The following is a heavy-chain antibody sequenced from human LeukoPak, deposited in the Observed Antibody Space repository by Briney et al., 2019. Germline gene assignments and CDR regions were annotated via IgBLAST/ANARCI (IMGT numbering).Heavy chain of an antibody. CDR2: ISPTGNT. V-gene: IGHV4-4*07. CDR1: GGSFSNHY. Sequence: SETLSLTCTVSGGSFSNHYWTWIRQPAGKGLEWIGRISPTGNTNYSASLDSRVSMSMDTSKNQFSLRLTSVTAADTAVYYCVREEAIFRVISVYYYYYMDVWGKGTTVTVSS. J-gene: IGHJ6*03. D-gene: IGHD3-3*01. CDR3: VREEAIFRVISVYYYYYMDV.